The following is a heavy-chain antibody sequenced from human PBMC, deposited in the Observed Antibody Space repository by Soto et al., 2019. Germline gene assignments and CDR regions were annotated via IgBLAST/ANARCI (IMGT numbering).Heavy chain of an antibody. Sequence: SETLSLTCTVSGGSISSYYWSWIRQPPGKGLEWIGYIYYSGSTNYNPSLKSRVTISVDTSKNQFSLKLSSVTAADTAVYYCARDVRFLEWSNDAFDSWGQGTMVTFSS. CDR2: IYYSGST. CDR1: GGSISSYY. CDR3: ARDVRFLEWSNDAFDS. J-gene: IGHJ3*02. V-gene: IGHV4-59*01. D-gene: IGHD3-3*01.